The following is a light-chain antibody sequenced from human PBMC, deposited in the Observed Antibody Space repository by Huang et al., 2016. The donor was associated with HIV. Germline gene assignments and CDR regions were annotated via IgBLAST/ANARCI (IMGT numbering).Light chain of an antibody. J-gene: IGKJ2*01. CDR3: QQYDNLHT. V-gene: IGKV1-33*01. Sequence: DIQMTQSPSSLSASVGDRVTITCQASQDIRNYLNWYQQKPGKAPKLLIYDASNLETGVPSRFSGSRSGTHFTFTINNLQPEDIATYYCQQYDNLHTFGQGTKLEIK. CDR2: DAS. CDR1: QDIRNY.